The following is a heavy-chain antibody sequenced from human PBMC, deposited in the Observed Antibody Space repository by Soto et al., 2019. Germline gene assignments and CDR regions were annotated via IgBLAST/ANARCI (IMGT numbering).Heavy chain of an antibody. CDR2: IIPIFGTA. Sequence: QVQLVQSGAEVKKPGSSVKVSCKASGGTFSSYAISWVRQAPGQGLEWMGGIIPIFGTANYAQKFQGRVTITADESTSTAYMELSSLRSEDTDVYYCAIPFLGYCSSTSCYAGDAFDIWGQGTMVTVSS. J-gene: IGHJ3*02. V-gene: IGHV1-69*01. CDR1: GGTFSSYA. D-gene: IGHD2-2*01. CDR3: AIPFLGYCSSTSCYAGDAFDI.